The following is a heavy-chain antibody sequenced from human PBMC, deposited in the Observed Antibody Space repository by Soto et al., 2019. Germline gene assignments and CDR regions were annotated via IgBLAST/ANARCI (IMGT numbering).Heavy chain of an antibody. J-gene: IGHJ6*02. CDR2: IIPIFGTA. CDR3: ASVIVVVPAAIENYYYCGMDV. V-gene: IGHV1-69*01. CDR1: GGTFSSYA. Sequence: QVQLVQSGAEVKKPGSSVKVSCKASGGTFSSYAISWVRQAPGQGLEWMGGIIPIFGTANYAQKFQGRVTITADESTSTAYMELSSLRSEDTAVYYCASVIVVVPAAIENYYYCGMDVWGQGTTVTVSS. D-gene: IGHD2-2*01.